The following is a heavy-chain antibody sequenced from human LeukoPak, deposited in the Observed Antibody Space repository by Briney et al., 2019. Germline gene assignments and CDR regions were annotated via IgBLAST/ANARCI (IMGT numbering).Heavy chain of an antibody. CDR2: ISWNSGRI. CDR1: GFTFGDYA. J-gene: IGHJ4*02. Sequence: GGSLRLSCTASGFTFGDYAMSWVRQAPGKGLEWVSGISWNSGRIAYADSVKGRFTISRDNAKNSLYLQMNSLRAEDTALYYCAKDFGYSCGYGFDYWGQGTLVAVSS. V-gene: IGHV3-9*01. D-gene: IGHD5-18*01. CDR3: AKDFGYSCGYGFDY.